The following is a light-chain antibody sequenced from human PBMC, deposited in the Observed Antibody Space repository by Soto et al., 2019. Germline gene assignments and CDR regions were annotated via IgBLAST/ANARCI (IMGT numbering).Light chain of an antibody. J-gene: IGKJ1*01. Sequence: ASQMTQAPSSLSASVGDRVTITFRASQAIRNEFSWFQQRPGNAPTLLISAASRLQCGVPSRFSGRGSGTAFTLPISSLQPEDFATYYWLQAYDYPRTFGQGTKVYIK. CDR3: LQAYDYPRT. CDR2: AAS. V-gene: IGKV1-6*01. CDR1: QAIRNE.